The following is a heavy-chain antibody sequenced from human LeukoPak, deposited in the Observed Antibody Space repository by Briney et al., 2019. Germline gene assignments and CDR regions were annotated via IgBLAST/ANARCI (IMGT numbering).Heavy chain of an antibody. CDR2: ITGSGGGT. Sequence: GSLRLSCAASGFTFSGYAMNWVRQAPGKGLEWVSTITGSGGGTYYPDSVKGRFTMSRDNSKNTVYLQMNSLRAEDTAVYYCGKSGGYCSGGSCYPNWFDLWGQGTLVTVSS. J-gene: IGHJ5*02. CDR1: GFTFSGYA. CDR3: GKSGGYCSGGSCYPNWFDL. V-gene: IGHV3-23*01. D-gene: IGHD2-15*01.